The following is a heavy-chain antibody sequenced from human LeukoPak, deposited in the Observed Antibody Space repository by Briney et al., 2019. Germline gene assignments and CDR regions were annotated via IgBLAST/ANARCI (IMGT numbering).Heavy chain of an antibody. D-gene: IGHD3-3*01. Sequence: PGGSLRLSCAASGFTFSSYSMNWVRQAPGKGLEWVSYISSSSSTIYYADSVKGRFTISRDNAKNSLYLQMNSLRAEDTAVYYCARDLNDFWSGYSPPDAFDIWGQGTMVTVSS. CDR2: ISSSSSTI. V-gene: IGHV3-48*01. CDR1: GFTFSSYS. J-gene: IGHJ3*02. CDR3: ARDLNDFWSGYSPPDAFDI.